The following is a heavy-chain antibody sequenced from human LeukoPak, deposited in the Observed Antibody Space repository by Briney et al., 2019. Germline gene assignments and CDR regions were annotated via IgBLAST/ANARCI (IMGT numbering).Heavy chain of an antibody. CDR2: INHSGST. CDR3: ARDGSYRYCSSTSCYGYYYYGMDV. D-gene: IGHD2-2*01. CDR1: GGSISSGGYY. Sequence: SETLSLTCSVSGGSISSGGYYWTWIRQHPGKGLEWIGEINHSGSTNYNPSLKSRVTISVDTSKNQFSLKLSSVTAADTAVYYCARDGSYRYCSSTSCYGYYYYGMDVWGQGTTVTVSS. J-gene: IGHJ6*02. V-gene: IGHV4-61*08.